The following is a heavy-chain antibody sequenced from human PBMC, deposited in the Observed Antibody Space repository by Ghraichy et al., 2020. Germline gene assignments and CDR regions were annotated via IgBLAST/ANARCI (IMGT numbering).Heavy chain of an antibody. CDR3: ARHMRGVLGALHI. D-gene: IGHD3-10*01. CDR1: GGSISPFY. V-gene: IGHV4-59*08. CDR2: MYYNGDT. J-gene: IGHJ3*02. Sequence: SETLSLTCTVSGGSISPFYWSWIRRSPGRGLEWIAYMYYNGDTNYNPSLESQVTISVATSNNQFSLKVNSVTAADTAVYYCARHMRGVLGALHIWGQGTMVTVSS.